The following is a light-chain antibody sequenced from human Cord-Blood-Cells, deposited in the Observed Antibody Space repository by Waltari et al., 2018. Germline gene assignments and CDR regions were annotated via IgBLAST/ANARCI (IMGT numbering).Light chain of an antibody. CDR3: SSYTSSSTLDV. V-gene: IGLV2-14*01. CDR1: SSDVGGYNY. CDR2: EVS. J-gene: IGLJ1*01. Sequence: QSALTQPASVSGSPGQSITISCTGTSSDVGGYNYVSWYQQHPGKAPKLMSYEVSNRPSGVSNRFSGSKSGNTASLTSSGLQAEDEADYYCSSYTSSSTLDVFGTGTKVTVL.